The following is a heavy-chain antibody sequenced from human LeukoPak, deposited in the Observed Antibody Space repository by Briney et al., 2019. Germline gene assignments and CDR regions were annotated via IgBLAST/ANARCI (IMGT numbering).Heavy chain of an antibody. CDR3: AGIPVFGVVLHQEPV. J-gene: IGHJ6*04. CDR2: FIPILGTA. CDR1: GVTFNDYA. D-gene: IGHD3-3*01. V-gene: IGHV1-69*10. Sequence: SVKVSCKASGVTFNDYALNWVRQAPGQGLEWMGVFIPILGTANSTQKFQDRVTITAGISTNTAYMELSSLRSEDTAVYFCAGIPVFGVVLHQEPVWGKGTTVTVSS.